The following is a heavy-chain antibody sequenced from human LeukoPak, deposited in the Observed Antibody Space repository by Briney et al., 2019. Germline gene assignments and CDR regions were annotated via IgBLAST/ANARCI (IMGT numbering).Heavy chain of an antibody. CDR1: GKSISSGDHY. D-gene: IGHD6-19*01. J-gene: IGHJ4*02. Sequence: PSHTLSLTCTVSGKSISSGDHYWSWIRQPPGKGLEWIGYIHFSGSTYYNQSLKKRVIISIHLSKNLSSLRLTSLTAADSSVYYCATAAAGTNSWYYFDYWGQGTLVTVSS. CDR2: IHFSGST. V-gene: IGHV4-30-4*01. CDR3: ATAAAGTNSWYYFDY.